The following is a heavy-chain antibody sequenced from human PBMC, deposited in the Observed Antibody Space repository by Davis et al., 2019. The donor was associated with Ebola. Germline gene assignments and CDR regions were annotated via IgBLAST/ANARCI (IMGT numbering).Heavy chain of an antibody. CDR3: ARGIIMITFGGVIAKGSYFDY. J-gene: IGHJ4*02. CDR2: ISSSSSYI. Sequence: GGSLRPSCAASGFTFSSYSMNWVRQAPGKGLEWVSSISSSSSYIYYADSVKGRFTISRDNAKNSLYLQMNSLRAEDTAVYYCARGIIMITFGGVIAKGSYFDYWGQGTLVTVSS. D-gene: IGHD3-16*02. V-gene: IGHV3-21*01. CDR1: GFTFSSYS.